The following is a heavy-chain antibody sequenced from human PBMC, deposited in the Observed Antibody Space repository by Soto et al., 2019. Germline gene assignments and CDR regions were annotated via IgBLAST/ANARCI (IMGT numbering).Heavy chain of an antibody. CDR3: ARGAGGSYGRAFDY. D-gene: IGHD1-26*01. Sequence: QVQLQQWGAGLLKPSETLSLTCAVYGGSFSGYYWSWIRQPPGKGLEWIGEINHSGSTNYNPSLKSRVTISVDTSKNQFSLELSSVTAADTAVYYCARGAGGSYGRAFDYWGQGTLVTVSS. J-gene: IGHJ4*02. V-gene: IGHV4-34*01. CDR2: INHSGST. CDR1: GGSFSGYY.